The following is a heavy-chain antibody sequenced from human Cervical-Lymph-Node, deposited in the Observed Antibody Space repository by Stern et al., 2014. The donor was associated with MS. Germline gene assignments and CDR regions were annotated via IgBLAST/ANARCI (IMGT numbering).Heavy chain of an antibody. CDR1: GFTFSNYG. Sequence: VQLLESGGGVVQPGRSLRLSCAASGFTFSNYGMHWVRQAPGKGLEWLAVIWYDGNKKYYADSVKGRFTISRDNSKNTLFLQMSSLTAEDTALYYCARGNWNYEGMGYWGQGTLDTVSS. D-gene: IGHD1-7*01. CDR2: IWYDGNKK. CDR3: ARGNWNYEGMGY. J-gene: IGHJ4*02. V-gene: IGHV3-33*01.